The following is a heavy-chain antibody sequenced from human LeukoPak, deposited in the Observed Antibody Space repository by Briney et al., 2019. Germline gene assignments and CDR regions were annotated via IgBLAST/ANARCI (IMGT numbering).Heavy chain of an antibody. D-gene: IGHD6-13*01. V-gene: IGHV3-33*01. Sequence: WIRQAPGKGLEWVAVIWYDGSNKYYADSVKGRFTISRDNSKNTLYLQMNSLRAEDTAVYYCARDLAVAAAGTGSDYWGQGTLVTVSS. CDR2: IWYDGSNK. CDR3: ARDLAVAAAGTGSDY. J-gene: IGHJ4*02.